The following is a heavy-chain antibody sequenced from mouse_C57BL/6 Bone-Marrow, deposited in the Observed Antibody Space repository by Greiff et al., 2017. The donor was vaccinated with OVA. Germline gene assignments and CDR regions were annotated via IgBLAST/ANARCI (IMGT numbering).Heavy chain of an antibody. J-gene: IGHJ2*01. CDR2: ISSGSSTI. CDR1: GFTFSDYG. CDR3: ARPYYYGSSDYFDY. Sequence: EVQLMESGGGLVKPGGSLKLSCAASGFTFSDYGMHWVRQAPEKGLEWVAYISSGSSTIYYADTVKGRFTISRDNAKNTLFLQMTSLRSEDTAMYYCARPYYYGSSDYFDYWGQGTTLTVSS. V-gene: IGHV5-17*01. D-gene: IGHD1-1*01.